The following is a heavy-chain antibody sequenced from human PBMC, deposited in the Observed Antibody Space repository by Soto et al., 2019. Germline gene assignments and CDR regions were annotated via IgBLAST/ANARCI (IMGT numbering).Heavy chain of an antibody. J-gene: IGHJ4*02. CDR2: IFHIGST. CDR3: ARGPIRGVQYYFDF. D-gene: IGHD3-10*01. CDR1: GDAISSSYW. Sequence: QVQLRESGPGLVKPSGTLSLTCAVSGDAISSSYWWIWVRQSPGGGLEWIVEIFHIGSTNYNPSRTGRLTMSVDKTKNHFSLTLTSVTAADTAVYCRARGPIRGVQYYFDFWGPGTLVAVSS. V-gene: IGHV4-4*01.